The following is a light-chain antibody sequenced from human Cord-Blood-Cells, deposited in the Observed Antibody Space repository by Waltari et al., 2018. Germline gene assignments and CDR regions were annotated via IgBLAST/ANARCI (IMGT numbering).Light chain of an antibody. Sequence: EIVMTQPPATLSVSPGERATSSCRASQTVSSNLAWYQQKPGQAPRLLIYGASTRATGIPARFSGSGSGTEFTLTISSLQSEDFAVYYCQQYNNWPLTFGGGTKVEIK. CDR2: GAS. CDR3: QQYNNWPLT. V-gene: IGKV3-15*01. CDR1: QTVSSN. J-gene: IGKJ4*01.